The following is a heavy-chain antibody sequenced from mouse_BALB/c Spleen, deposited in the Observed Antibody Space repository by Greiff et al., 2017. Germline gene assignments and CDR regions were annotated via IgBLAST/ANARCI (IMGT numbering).Heavy chain of an antibody. CDR1: GYSITSDYA. Sequence: EVKLMESGPGLVKPSQSLSLTCTVTGYSITSDYAWNWIRQFPGNKLEWMGYISYSGSTSYNPSLKSRISITRDTSKNQFFLQLNSVTTEDTATYYCARERSAWFAYWGQGTLVTVSA. J-gene: IGHJ3*01. CDR3: ARERSAWFAY. CDR2: ISYSGST. V-gene: IGHV3-2*02.